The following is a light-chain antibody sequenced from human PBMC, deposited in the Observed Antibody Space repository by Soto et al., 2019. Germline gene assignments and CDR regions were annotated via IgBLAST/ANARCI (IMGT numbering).Light chain of an antibody. CDR3: QHSNNWPPT. CDR2: DAS. V-gene: IGKV3-11*01. Sequence: LTQSPSSLSSSPGDRATISCRASQSVDSYLDWYQQKVGKAPRLLIYDASSRDTGIPARFSGSGSGTDFTLTISRLQPEDFAVYYCQHSNNWPPTFGQGTKVDIK. CDR1: QSVDSY. J-gene: IGKJ1*01.